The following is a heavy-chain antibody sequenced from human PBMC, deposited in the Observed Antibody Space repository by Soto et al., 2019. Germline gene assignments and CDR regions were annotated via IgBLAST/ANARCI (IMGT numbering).Heavy chain of an antibody. V-gene: IGHV2-5*02. CDR3: ADLYWAASGTRYYFDY. D-gene: IGHD6-13*01. CDR2: IYWDDDK. CDR1: GFSFTTDGMG. J-gene: IGHJ4*02. Sequence: QITLKESGPTLVKPTQTLTLTCTFSGFSFTTDGMGVGWIRQPPGKALEWLALIYWDDDKRYSPSLNSRLPITKDASRNQVVLTLTNMDPAHTATYYCADLYWAASGTRYYFDYWGQGTLVTVSS.